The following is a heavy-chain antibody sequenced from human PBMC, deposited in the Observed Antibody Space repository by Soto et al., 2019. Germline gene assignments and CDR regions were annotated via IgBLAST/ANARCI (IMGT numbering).Heavy chain of an antibody. J-gene: IGHJ6*02. CDR1: GVTFTSSA. CDR3: AAGDGYSDYDSYYCMDV. V-gene: IGHV1-58*01. CDR2: IVVGSSNT. D-gene: IGHD5-18*01. Sequence: AVMVSFKDSGVTFTSSAVQWVRQDRGQRLEWIGWIVVGSSNTNYAQKFQERVIITREMSTSTAYMELSSLISEAKAVYYCAAGDGYSDYDSYYCMDVWV.